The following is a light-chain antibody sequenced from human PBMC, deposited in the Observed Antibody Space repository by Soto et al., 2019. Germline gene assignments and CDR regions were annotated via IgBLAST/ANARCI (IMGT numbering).Light chain of an antibody. Sequence: QSVLTQPASVSGSPGQSITISCTGTSSDVGSYNLVSWYQQHPGKAPKLMIYEVSKRPSGVSNRFSGSKSGNTASLTISGLQAEDEADYYCCSDAGSRDVFGTGTKVTVL. CDR1: SSDVGSYNL. CDR3: CSDAGSRDV. J-gene: IGLJ1*01. CDR2: EVS. V-gene: IGLV2-23*02.